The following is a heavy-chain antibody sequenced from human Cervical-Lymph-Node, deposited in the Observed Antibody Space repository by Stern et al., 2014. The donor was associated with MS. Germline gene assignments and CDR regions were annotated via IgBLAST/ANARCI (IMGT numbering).Heavy chain of an antibody. CDR2: IIPFAGAA. Sequence: VQLVESGDEMRKPGSSVRVSCTASGGNFTTYAVSWVRQAPGQGLEWMGGIIPFAGAAYYTQKFKGRVTITPDESTSTVYLELRSLRSEDTSVFFCDVASAASDIDFWGQGTLVVVSS. CDR3: DVASAASDIDF. CDR1: GGNFTTYA. D-gene: IGHD2-15*01. J-gene: IGHJ4*02. V-gene: IGHV1-69*01.